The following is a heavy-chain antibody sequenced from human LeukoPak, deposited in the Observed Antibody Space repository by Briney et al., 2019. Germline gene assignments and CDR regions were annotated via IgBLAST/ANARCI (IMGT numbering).Heavy chain of an antibody. J-gene: IGHJ4*02. Sequence: GGSLRLSCAASGFTFSSYSMNWVRQAPGKGLEWVSSISSSSSYIYYADSVKGRFTISRDNSKNTLYLQMNSLRAEDTAVYYCASSFDGTYSSGHTGDYWGQGTLVTVSS. CDR1: GFTFSSYS. CDR2: ISSSSSYI. CDR3: ASSFDGTYSSGHTGDY. V-gene: IGHV3-21*04. D-gene: IGHD6-19*01.